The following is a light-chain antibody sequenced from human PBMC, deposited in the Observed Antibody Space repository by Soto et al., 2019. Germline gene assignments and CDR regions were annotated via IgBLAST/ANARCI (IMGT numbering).Light chain of an antibody. CDR2: DAS. V-gene: IGKV1-5*02. CDR1: QSISSW. CDR3: QQYNSYWT. J-gene: IGKJ1*01. Sequence: DIQLTQSPSTLSASVGDRVKIIFRASQSISSWLAWYQQKPGKAPKLLIYDASSLESGVPSRFSGSGSGTEFTLTISSLQPDDFATYYCQQYNSYWTFGQGAKVDIK.